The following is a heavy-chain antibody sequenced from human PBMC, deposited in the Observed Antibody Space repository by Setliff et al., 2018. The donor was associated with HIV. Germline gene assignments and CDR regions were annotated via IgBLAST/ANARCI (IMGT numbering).Heavy chain of an antibody. CDR3: AYYDFCGGPSSAYYFDY. CDR1: GFNVSGNY. Sequence: GESLRLSCVASGFNVSGNYMTWVRQAPGKGLEWVSLIYSGGNTRYADSVKGRFTISRDSSKHSLFLQMNSLRAEDTAVYYCAYYDFCGGPSSAYYFDYWGQGTLVTVSS. D-gene: IGHD3-3*01. CDR2: IYSGGNT. V-gene: IGHV3-66*02. J-gene: IGHJ4*02.